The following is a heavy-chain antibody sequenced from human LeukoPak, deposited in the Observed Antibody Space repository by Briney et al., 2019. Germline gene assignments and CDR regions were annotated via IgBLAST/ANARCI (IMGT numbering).Heavy chain of an antibody. V-gene: IGHV3-30*04. CDR2: ISYDGSNK. Sequence: PGGSLRLSCAASGFTFSSYAMHWVRQAPGKGLEWVAVISYDGSNKYYADSVKGRFTISRDNSKNTLYLQMNSLRAEDTAVYYCARDYGSGYFDYWGQGTLVTVSS. D-gene: IGHD3-10*01. CDR1: GFTFSSYA. J-gene: IGHJ4*02. CDR3: ARDYGSGYFDY.